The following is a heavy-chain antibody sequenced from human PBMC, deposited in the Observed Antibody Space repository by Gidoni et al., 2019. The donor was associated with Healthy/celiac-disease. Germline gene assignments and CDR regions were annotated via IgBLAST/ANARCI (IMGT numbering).Heavy chain of an antibody. D-gene: IGHD3-22*01. CDR3: AKQYYYDSSGYSEWGAFDI. Sequence: EVQLVESGGGLVQPGRSLRLSCAASGFTFDAYAMHWVRQAPGKGLEWVSGISWNSGSIGYADSVKGRFTISRDNAKNSLYLQMNSLRAEDTALYYCAKQYYYDSSGYSEWGAFDIWGQGTMVTVSS. CDR2: ISWNSGSI. J-gene: IGHJ3*02. CDR1: GFTFDAYA. V-gene: IGHV3-9*01.